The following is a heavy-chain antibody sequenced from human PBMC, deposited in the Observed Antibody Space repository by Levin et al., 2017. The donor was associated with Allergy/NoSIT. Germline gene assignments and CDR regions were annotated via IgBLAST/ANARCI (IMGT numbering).Heavy chain of an antibody. CDR3: AKDRAGPYYYYYGMDV. J-gene: IGHJ6*02. D-gene: IGHD3-10*01. V-gene: IGHV3-30*18. CDR1: GFTLTSYG. Sequence: GGSLRLSCAASGFTLTSYGMHWVRQAPGKGLEWVAVISFDGNQKYYADSVKGRFTISRDSSKNTLFLQVNSLRVEDTAVYYCAKDRAGPYYYYYGMDVWGQGTTVTVSS. CDR2: ISFDGNQK.